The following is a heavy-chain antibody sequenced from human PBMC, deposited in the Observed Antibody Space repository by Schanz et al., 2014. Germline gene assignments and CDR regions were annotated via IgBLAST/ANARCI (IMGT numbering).Heavy chain of an antibody. J-gene: IGHJ5*02. V-gene: IGHV1-18*01. D-gene: IGHD2-2*01. CDR2: ISPYTNNT. CDR3: ARDRRRYCSTASCLHDNWFDP. CDR1: RYTFNTYG. Sequence: QGQLVQSGPEVKEPGASVKVSCEASRYTFNTYGLNWVRQAPGQGLEWMGWISPYTNNTNYAQKVQGRFTMTTDTSTGTAYMELRSLRSDDTAVYYCARDRRRYCSTASCLHDNWFDPWGQGTLVSVSS.